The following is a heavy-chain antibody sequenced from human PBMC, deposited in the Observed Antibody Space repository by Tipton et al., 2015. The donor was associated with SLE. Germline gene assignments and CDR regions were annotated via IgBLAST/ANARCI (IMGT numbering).Heavy chain of an antibody. Sequence: TLSLTCTVSGGSISSYYWSWIRQPPGKGLEWIGYIYYSGRTNYNPSRKSRVTISVDTSKNQFSLKLSSVTAADTAVYYCARCTTEVTLDYWGQGTLVTVSS. J-gene: IGHJ4*02. D-gene: IGHD2-21*02. CDR1: GGSISSYY. V-gene: IGHV4-59*12. CDR3: ARCTTEVTLDY. CDR2: IYYSGRT.